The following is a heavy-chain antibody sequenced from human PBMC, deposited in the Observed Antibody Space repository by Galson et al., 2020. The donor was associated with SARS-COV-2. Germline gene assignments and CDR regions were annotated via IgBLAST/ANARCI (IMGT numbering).Heavy chain of an antibody. D-gene: IGHD3-10*01. CDR1: GFTFSNYW. CDR3: ARTRPGYFDY. V-gene: IGHV3-7*01. Sequence: GESLKISCAASGFTFSNYWMTWVRQAPGKGLEWVANIKQDGSKGYYVDSVEGRFTVSRDNTKNSQYLQINDLRDEDTAVYYCARTRPGYFDYWGQGALVTVSS. CDR2: IKQDGSKG. J-gene: IGHJ4*02.